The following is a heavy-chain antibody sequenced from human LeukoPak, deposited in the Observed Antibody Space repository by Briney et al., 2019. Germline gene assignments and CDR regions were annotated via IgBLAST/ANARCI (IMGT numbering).Heavy chain of an antibody. CDR2: IFSGGST. CDR1: RFTVSSNY. V-gene: IGHV3-53*01. CDR3: ARDPGHYYDSRGFYYGMDV. J-gene: IGHJ6*02. Sequence: GGSLRLSCAAPRFTVSSNYMSWVRQAPGKGLGWVSVIFSGGSTYYADSVKGRFTISRDNSKNTLYLQMNSLRAEDTAVYYCARDPGHYYDSRGFYYGMDVWGQGTTVTVSS. D-gene: IGHD3-22*01.